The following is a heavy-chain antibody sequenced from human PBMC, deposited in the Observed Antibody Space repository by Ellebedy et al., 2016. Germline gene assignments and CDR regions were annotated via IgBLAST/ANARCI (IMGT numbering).Heavy chain of an antibody. CDR1: GYTFTTFS. CDR2: VNTFSGNT. Sequence: DSVKVSCXASGYTFTTFSITWVRQVPGQGLEWMGFVNTFSGNTKFAQKFQGRVSMTTDSSTHTAYMDLRSLRSDDTAMYYCAKTSGWGYGENWGQGTLVTVSS. V-gene: IGHV1-18*04. CDR3: AKTSGWGYGEN. J-gene: IGHJ4*02. D-gene: IGHD3-10*01.